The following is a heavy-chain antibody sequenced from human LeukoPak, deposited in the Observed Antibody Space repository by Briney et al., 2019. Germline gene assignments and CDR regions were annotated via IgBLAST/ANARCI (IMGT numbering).Heavy chain of an antibody. Sequence: GGSLRLSCAASGFTFSSYCMSWVRQAPGKGLEWVANIMQDGSEEYYVDSVKGRFTISRDNAKNSLYLQMNSLRAEDTAVYYCASDREYYYGSGSFDYWGQGTLVTVSS. CDR1: GFTFSSYC. J-gene: IGHJ4*02. CDR3: ASDREYYYGSGSFDY. D-gene: IGHD3-10*01. V-gene: IGHV3-7*04. CDR2: IMQDGSEE.